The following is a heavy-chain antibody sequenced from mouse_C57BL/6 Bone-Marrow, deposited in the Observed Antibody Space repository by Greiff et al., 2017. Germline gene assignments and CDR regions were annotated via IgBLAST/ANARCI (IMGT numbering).Heavy chain of an antibody. CDR2: IHPSDSDT. Sequence: QVQLQQPGAELVKPGASVKVSCKASGYTFTSYWMHWVKQRPGQGLEWIGRIHPSDSDTNYNQKFKGKATLTVDKSSSTAYMQLSSLTSEDSAVYYCAIKTAQLGHGGFAYWGQGTLVTVSA. CDR1: GYTFTSYW. CDR3: AIKTAQLGHGGFAY. J-gene: IGHJ3*01. V-gene: IGHV1-74*01. D-gene: IGHD3-1*01.